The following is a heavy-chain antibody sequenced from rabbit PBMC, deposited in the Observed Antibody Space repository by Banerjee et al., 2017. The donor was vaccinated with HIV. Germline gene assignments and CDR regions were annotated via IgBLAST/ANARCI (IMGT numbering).Heavy chain of an antibody. D-gene: IGHD4-1*01. V-gene: IGHV1S40*01. J-gene: IGHJ4*01. CDR2: IYTGDGNT. Sequence: QSLEESGGDLVKPGASLTLTCKASGFTLSNYWICWVRQAPGKGLEWIACIYTGDGNTVYASWAKGRFTISQTSSTTVTLQMTSLTAADTATYFCARNDFSSAWGADLWGPGTLVTVS. CDR3: ARNDFSSAWGADL. CDR1: GFTLSNYW.